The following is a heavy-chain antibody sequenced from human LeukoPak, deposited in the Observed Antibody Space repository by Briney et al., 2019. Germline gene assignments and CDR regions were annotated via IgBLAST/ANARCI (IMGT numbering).Heavy chain of an antibody. CDR2: VRYDGSNQ. J-gene: IGHJ4*02. V-gene: IGHV3-30*02. CDR3: AKGSSTSGCPDY. Sequence: PGGSLRLSCAASGFTFNSYGVHWVRQAPGKGLEWVAFVRYDGSNQHYAESVKGRFSISRDNSKSTASLQMNSLRTEDTAVYYCAKGSSTSGCPDYWGQGTLVTVSS. D-gene: IGHD6-19*01. CDR1: GFTFNSYG.